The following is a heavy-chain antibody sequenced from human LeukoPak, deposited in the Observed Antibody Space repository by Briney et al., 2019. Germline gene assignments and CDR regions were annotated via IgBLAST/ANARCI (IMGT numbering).Heavy chain of an antibody. CDR2: MNPNSGNT. CDR3: ARAPYDFWSGYYTFGIDYYYYGMDV. V-gene: IGHV1-8*01. D-gene: IGHD3-3*01. CDR1: GYTFTSYD. J-gene: IGHJ6*02. Sequence: GASVKVSCKASGYTFTSYDINWVRQATGQGLEWMGWMNPNSGNTGYAQKFQGRVTTTRNTSISTAYMELSSLRSEDTAVYYCARAPYDFWSGYYTFGIDYYYYGMDVWGQGTTVTVSS.